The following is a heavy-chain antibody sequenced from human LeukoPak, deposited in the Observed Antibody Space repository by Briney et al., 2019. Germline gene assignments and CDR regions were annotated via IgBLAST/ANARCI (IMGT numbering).Heavy chain of an antibody. V-gene: IGHV3-21*01. CDR2: ISSSSGYI. CDR1: GFTFSTYS. Sequence: PGGSLRLFGAASGFTFSTYSMNWVRQAPGKGLEWVSSISSSSGYIFYADSVKGRFTISRDNPKNLLYLEMKSLRAEDTAVYYCASDLRGGSVFDYSGQGTLVTVSS. D-gene: IGHD3-10*01. CDR3: ASDLRGGSVFDY. J-gene: IGHJ4*02.